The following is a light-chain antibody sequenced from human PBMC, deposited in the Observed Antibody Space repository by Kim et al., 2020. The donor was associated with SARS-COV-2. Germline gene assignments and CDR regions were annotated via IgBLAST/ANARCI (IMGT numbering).Light chain of an antibody. V-gene: IGKV3-11*01. CDR2: DAS. CDR3: QQQET. J-gene: IGKJ1*01. CDR1: QSVSSY. Sequence: EIVLTQSPATLSLSPGERATLSCRASQSVSSYLAWYQQKPGQAPRLLIYDASNRATGIPARFSGSGSGTDFTLTISSLEPEDFAVYYCQQQETFGQGTKVDIK.